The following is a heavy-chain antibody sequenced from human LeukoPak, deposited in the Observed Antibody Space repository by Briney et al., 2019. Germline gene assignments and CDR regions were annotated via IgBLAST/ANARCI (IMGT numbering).Heavy chain of an antibody. Sequence: ASVKVSCKASGYTFTSYGISWVRQAPGQGLEWMGWISAYNGNTNYAQKLQGRVTMTTDTSTSTAYMELRSLRSDDTAVYYCARDLPGRGFVPFDYWGQGTLVTVSS. CDR1: GYTFTSYG. V-gene: IGHV1-18*01. J-gene: IGHJ4*02. CDR2: ISAYNGNT. D-gene: IGHD3-10*01. CDR3: ARDLPGRGFVPFDY.